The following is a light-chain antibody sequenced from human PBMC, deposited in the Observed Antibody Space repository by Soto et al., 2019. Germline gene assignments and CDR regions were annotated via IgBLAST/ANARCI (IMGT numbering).Light chain of an antibody. CDR1: QSISSD. V-gene: IGKV1-39*01. CDR3: QQSYNKPWT. J-gene: IGKJ1*01. Sequence: DIHMTQSPSSLSASVGDRVTITCRPSQSISSDLNWYQQKPGKAPKLLIYAASSLQSGVPSRFSGSGSGTDFTLTISSLQPEDIATYYCQQSYNKPWTFGQGTKVDI. CDR2: AAS.